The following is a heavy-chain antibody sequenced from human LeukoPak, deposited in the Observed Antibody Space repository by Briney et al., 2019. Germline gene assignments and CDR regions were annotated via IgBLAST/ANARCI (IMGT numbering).Heavy chain of an antibody. D-gene: IGHD3-10*01. CDR3: ARVRAGEGVTDY. V-gene: IGHV3-64D*06. CDR2: ISGSGLGGAT. J-gene: IGHJ4*02. CDR1: GFTFSIYT. Sequence: GGSLRLSCSTSGFTFSIYTMYWVRQAPGKGLEYVSTISGSGLGGATYYADSAKGRFTISRDNSKSTLYLQMSSLRTEDTAVYYCARVRAGEGVTDYWGQGTLVTVSS.